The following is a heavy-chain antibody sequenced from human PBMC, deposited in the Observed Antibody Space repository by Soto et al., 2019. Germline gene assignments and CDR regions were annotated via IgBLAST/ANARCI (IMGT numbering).Heavy chain of an antibody. V-gene: IGHV3-30-3*01. J-gene: IGHJ6*02. CDR1: GFTFSSYA. Sequence: PGGSLRLSSAASGFTFSSYAMHWVRQAPGKGLEWVAVISYDGSNKYYADSVKGRFTISRDNSKNTLYLQMNSLRAEDTAVYYCARDPIVVSIVGGSSYGMDFWCQGPTVTVSS. CDR2: ISYDGSNK. CDR3: ARDPIVVSIVGGSSYGMDF. D-gene: IGHD2-21*01.